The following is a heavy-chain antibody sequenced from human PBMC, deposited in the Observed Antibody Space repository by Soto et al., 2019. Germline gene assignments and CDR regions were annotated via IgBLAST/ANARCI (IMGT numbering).Heavy chain of an antibody. CDR2: INHSGST. J-gene: IGHJ6*02. CDR3: ARSRYYDFWSGYYRGYYYGMDV. D-gene: IGHD3-3*01. CDR1: GGSFSGYY. V-gene: IGHV4-34*01. Sequence: PSETLSLTCAVYGGSFSGYYWSWIRQPPGKGLEWIGEINHSGSTNYNPPLKSRVTISVDTSKNQFSLKLSSVTAADTAVYYCARSRYYDFWSGYYRGYYYGMDVWGQGTTVTVSS.